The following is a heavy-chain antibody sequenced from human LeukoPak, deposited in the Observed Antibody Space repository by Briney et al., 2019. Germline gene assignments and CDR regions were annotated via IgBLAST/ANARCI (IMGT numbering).Heavy chain of an antibody. V-gene: IGHV1-24*01. J-gene: IGHJ4*02. Sequence: GSVKVSCKVSGYILTEVAINWVRQAPGKGLEWIGGFDPEYDEDGETLFAQKFQGRVTMTEDASTDTAYMVLSSLRSEDTAVYYCAMTDRYAGRPFDYWGQGTLVTVSS. CDR2: FDPEYDEDGET. CDR1: GYILTEVA. CDR3: AMTDRYAGRPFDY. D-gene: IGHD5-12*01.